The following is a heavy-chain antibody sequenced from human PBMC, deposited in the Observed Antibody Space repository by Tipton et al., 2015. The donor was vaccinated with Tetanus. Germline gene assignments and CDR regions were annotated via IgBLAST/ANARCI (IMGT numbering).Heavy chain of an antibody. CDR3: ARGTQWLGLDY. CDR1: GGSFSGYY. J-gene: IGHJ4*02. Sequence: LRLSCAVYGGSFSGYYWSWIRQPPGKGLEWIGEINHSGSTNYNPSLKSRVTISVDTSKNQFSLKLSSVTAADTAVYYCARGTQWLGLDYWGQGTLVTVSS. D-gene: IGHD6-19*01. V-gene: IGHV4-34*01. CDR2: INHSGST.